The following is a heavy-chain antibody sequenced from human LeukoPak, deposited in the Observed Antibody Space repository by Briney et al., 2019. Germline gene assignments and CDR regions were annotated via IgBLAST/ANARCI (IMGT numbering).Heavy chain of an antibody. J-gene: IGHJ4*02. CDR3: ATGFRPLGPMATQYSSSWYND. CDR2: FDPEDGET. Sequence: ASVKVSCKVSGYTLTELSMHWVRQAPGKGLEWMGGFDPEDGETIYAQKFQGRVTMAEDTSTDTAYMELSSLRSEDTAVYYCATGFRPLGPMATQYSSSWYNDWGQGTLVTVSS. D-gene: IGHD6-13*01. V-gene: IGHV1-24*01. CDR1: GYTLTELS.